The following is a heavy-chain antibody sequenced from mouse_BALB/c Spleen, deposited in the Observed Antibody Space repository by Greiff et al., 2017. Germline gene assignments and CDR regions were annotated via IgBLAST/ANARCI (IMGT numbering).Heavy chain of an antibody. D-gene: IGHD2-14*01. CDR1: GFTFSSYT. J-gene: IGHJ4*01. CDR2: ISNGGGST. CDR3: ARQYDDYAMGY. V-gene: IGHV5-12-2*01. Sequence: EVMLVESGGGLVQPGGSLKLSCAASGFTFSSYTMSWVRQTPEKRLEWVAYISNGGGSTYYPDTVKGRFTISRDNAKNTLYLQMSSLKSEDTAMYYCARQYDDYAMGYWGQGTSVTVSS.